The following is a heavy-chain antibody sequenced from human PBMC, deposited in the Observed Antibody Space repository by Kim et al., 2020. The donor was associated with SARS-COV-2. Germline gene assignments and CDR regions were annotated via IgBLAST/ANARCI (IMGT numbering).Heavy chain of an antibody. CDR3: AALVVVAGITMIDP. Sequence: IPSLESRVTISVDTSKNQFSLKLGSVTAADTAVYYCAALVVVAGITMIDPWGQGTLVTVSS. D-gene: IGHD2-15*01. J-gene: IGHJ5*02. V-gene: IGHV4-39*07.